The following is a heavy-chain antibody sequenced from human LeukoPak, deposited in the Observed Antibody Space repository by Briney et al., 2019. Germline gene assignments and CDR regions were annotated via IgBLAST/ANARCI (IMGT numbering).Heavy chain of an antibody. J-gene: IGHJ4*02. D-gene: IGHD6-19*01. V-gene: IGHV3-23*01. CDR2: ISGSGGST. Sequence: GGSLRLSCAASGFTFSSYAMSWVRQAPGKGLEWVSAISGSGGSTYYADSVKGRFTISRDNSKNTLYLQMNSLRAGDTAVYYCAKPRYSSGWPHFDYWGQGTLVTVSS. CDR1: GFTFSSYA. CDR3: AKPRYSSGWPHFDY.